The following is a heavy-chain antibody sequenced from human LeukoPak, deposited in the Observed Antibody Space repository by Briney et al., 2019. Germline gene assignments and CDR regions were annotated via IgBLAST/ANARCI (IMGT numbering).Heavy chain of an antibody. Sequence: SETLSLTCTVSGGSISSSSYYWGWIRQPPGKGLEWIGSIYYSGSTYYNPSLKSRVTISVDTSKNQFSLKLSSVTVADTAVYYCARNRYYYGSGNYGVPNWFNPWGQGTLVTVSS. D-gene: IGHD3-10*01. CDR3: ARNRYYYGSGNYGVPNWFNP. J-gene: IGHJ5*02. V-gene: IGHV4-39*01. CDR2: IYYSGST. CDR1: GGSISSSSYY.